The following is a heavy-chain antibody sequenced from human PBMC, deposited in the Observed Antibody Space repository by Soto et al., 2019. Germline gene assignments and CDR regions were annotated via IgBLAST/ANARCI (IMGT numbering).Heavy chain of an antibody. CDR1: GFTFSDYY. CDR3: AKVKGAYAIDY. J-gene: IGHJ4*02. Sequence: QVQLVESGGGLVKPGGSLILSCAPSGFTFSDYYMSWIRQAPGKGPEWVSYISKSGGTTQYADSVKGRFTISRDNAKKSLFLQMNSLRAEDTAVYYCAKVKGAYAIDYWGQGTQVTVSS. D-gene: IGHD5-12*01. CDR2: ISKSGGTT. V-gene: IGHV3-11*01.